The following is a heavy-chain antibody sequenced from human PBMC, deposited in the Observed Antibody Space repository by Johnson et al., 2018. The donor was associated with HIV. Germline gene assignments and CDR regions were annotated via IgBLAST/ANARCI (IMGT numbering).Heavy chain of an antibody. CDR3: AKEVPDKFDV. CDR2: ISWNGGSA. CDR1: GFTFDDYD. J-gene: IGHJ3*01. V-gene: IGHV3-20*04. Sequence: VQLVESGGGVVWPGGSLRLSCAASGFTFDDYDMSWVRQAPGKGLEWVSGISWNGGSADYADSVKGRFTTARDNAKNSLYLQMSSLRAEDTALYYCAKEVPDKFDVWGQGTMVTVSS.